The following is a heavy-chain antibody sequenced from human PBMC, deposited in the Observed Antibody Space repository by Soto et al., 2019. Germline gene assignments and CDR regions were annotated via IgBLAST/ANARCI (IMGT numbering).Heavy chain of an antibody. J-gene: IGHJ6*02. Sequence: LSLTCTVSGGSISSSGYYWGWVRQPPGRGLEWIGYIYYGGSPYYNPSLKSRVTISVDTSKNQFSLNLSSVTAADTAVYYCAVPAASVAGASGTYYYYGMDVWGQGTTVTVSS. CDR3: AVPAASVAGASGTYYYYGMDV. CDR2: IYYGGSP. CDR1: GGSISSSGYY. V-gene: IGHV4-39*01. D-gene: IGHD6-19*01.